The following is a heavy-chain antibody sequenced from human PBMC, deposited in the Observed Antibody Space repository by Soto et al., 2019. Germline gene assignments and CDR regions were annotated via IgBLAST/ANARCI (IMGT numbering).Heavy chain of an antibody. Sequence: ASVKVSCKDSGYTFTSYAMHWVRQAPGQRLEWMGWINAGNGNTKYSQKFQGRVTMTRNTSISTAYMELSSLRSEDTAVYYCARERTYFGDYWGQGTLVTVSS. CDR2: INAGNGNT. CDR1: GYTFTSYA. D-gene: IGHD3-9*01. CDR3: ARERTYFGDY. J-gene: IGHJ4*02. V-gene: IGHV1-3*01.